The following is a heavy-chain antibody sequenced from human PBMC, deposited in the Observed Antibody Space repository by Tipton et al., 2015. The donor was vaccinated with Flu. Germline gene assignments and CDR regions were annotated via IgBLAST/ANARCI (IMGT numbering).Heavy chain of an antibody. D-gene: IGHD4-11*01. Sequence: LRLSCAVSGDSISSGYYWGWIRQPPGRGLEWIGNINHNGNAYHNPSPKSRVTISVDRSKNRFSLKLSSVTAADTAVYYCARRDFSNYVSEPKNWFDPWGQGTLVTVSS. CDR1: GDSISSGYY. CDR2: INHNGNA. J-gene: IGHJ5*02. CDR3: ARRDFSNYVSEPKNWFDP. V-gene: IGHV4-38-2*01.